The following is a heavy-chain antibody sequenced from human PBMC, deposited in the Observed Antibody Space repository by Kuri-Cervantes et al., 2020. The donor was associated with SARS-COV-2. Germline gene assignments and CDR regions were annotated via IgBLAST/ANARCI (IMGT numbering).Heavy chain of an antibody. D-gene: IGHD1-14*01. CDR2: INPSGGST. V-gene: IGHV1-46*01. J-gene: IGHJ6*02. Sequence: ASVKVSCKASGYTFTSYYMHWVRQAPGRGLEWMGIINPSGGSTSYAQKFQGRVTMTRDTSTSTVYMELSSLRSEDTAVYYCAREGRNIDYYYGMDVWGQGTTVTVSS. CDR1: GYTFTSYY. CDR3: AREGRNIDYYYGMDV.